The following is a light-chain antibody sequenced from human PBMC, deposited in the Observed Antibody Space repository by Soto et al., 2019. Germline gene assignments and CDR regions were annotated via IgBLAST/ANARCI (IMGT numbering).Light chain of an antibody. V-gene: IGLV1-40*01. Sequence: QSVLTQPPSVSGAPGQTVTISCTGSSSNIGAGYDVHWYQQLPGTAPKLIIYDNSNRPSGVPDRFSGSKSGTSASLAITGRQAEEEGDYYCPSYDSSLSGWVFGGGTKLTVL. CDR1: SSNIGAGYD. CDR3: PSYDSSLSGWV. CDR2: DNS. J-gene: IGLJ3*02.